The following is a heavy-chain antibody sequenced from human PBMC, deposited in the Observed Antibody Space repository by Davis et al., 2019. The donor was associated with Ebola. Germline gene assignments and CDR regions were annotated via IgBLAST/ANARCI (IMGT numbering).Heavy chain of an antibody. D-gene: IGHD4-23*01. CDR2: INRNGDYN. CDR1: GITSDDHA. V-gene: IGHV3-9*02. CDR3: TKDLLPGGTDY. J-gene: IGHJ4*02. Sequence: PGGSLRLSCIVSGITSDDHAMHWVRQAPGKGLEWVSGINRNGDYNGYADSVRGRFTTSRDNAKNSLYLEMTSLRADDTAFYYCTKDLLPGGTDYWGQGTLVTVSP.